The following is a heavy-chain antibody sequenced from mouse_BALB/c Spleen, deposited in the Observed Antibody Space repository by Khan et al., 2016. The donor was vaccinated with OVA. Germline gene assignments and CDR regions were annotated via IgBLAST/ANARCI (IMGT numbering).Heavy chain of an antibody. J-gene: IGHJ3*01. Sequence: QVQLKQSGAELARPGASVKMSCKASGYTFTSYSIHWMKKRPGQGLEWIGYINPSNGYTNYNQKFKDKATLTTDKSSTTAYMHLSSLTSDDSAVYSCVRDGAYHRNDGWFAYWGQGTVVTVS. D-gene: IGHD2-14*01. CDR2: INPSNGYT. V-gene: IGHV1-4*01. CDR1: GYTFTSYS. CDR3: VRDGAYHRNDGWFAY.